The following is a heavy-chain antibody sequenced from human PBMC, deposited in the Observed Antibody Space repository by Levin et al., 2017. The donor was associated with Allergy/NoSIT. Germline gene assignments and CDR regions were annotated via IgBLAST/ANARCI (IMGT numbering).Heavy chain of an antibody. CDR2: INPNSGGT. D-gene: IGHD6-13*01. Sequence: VASVKVSCKASGYTFTGYYMHWVRQAPGQGLEWMGWINPNSGGTNCAQNFQGRVTMTRDTSISTAYMELSRLRSDDTAVYYCARDRYSSSWSTENWFDPWGQGTLVTVSS. J-gene: IGHJ5*02. CDR1: GYTFTGYY. V-gene: IGHV1-2*02. CDR3: ARDRYSSSWSTENWFDP.